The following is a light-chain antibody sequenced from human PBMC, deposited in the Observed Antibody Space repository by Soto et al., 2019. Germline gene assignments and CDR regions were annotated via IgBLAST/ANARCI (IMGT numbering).Light chain of an antibody. V-gene: IGKV3-20*01. Sequence: EIVWTQSPGTLSLSPGERATLSCRASQSVRSSYLAWYQQKPGQAPRLLIYGASSRATGIPDRFSGSGSGTDFTLTISRLEPEDFAVYYWQQYGSSPLSTFGQGTKREIK. CDR2: GAS. CDR1: QSVRSSY. J-gene: IGKJ2*01. CDR3: QQYGSSPLST.